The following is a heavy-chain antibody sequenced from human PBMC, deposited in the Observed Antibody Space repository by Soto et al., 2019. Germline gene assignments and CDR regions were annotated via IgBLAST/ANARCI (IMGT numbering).Heavy chain of an antibody. CDR3: AKDFTPTAVAGTVFDY. CDR2: ISGSGGST. J-gene: IGHJ4*02. D-gene: IGHD6-19*01. CDR1: GFTFSSYA. V-gene: IGHV3-23*01. Sequence: EVQLLESGGGLVQPGGSLRLSCAASGFTFSSYAMSWVRQAPGKGLEWVSAISGSGGSTYYADSVKGRFTISRDNSKNTLYLQMNSLRAEDTAVYYCAKDFTPTAVAGTVFDYWGQGTLVTVSS.